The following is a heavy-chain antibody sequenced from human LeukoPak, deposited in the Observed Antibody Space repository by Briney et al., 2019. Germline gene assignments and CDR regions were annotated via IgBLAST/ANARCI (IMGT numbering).Heavy chain of an antibody. J-gene: IGHJ5*02. CDR3: ARGGIAAAGTTWFDP. CDR2: ISSSGSII. Sequence: PGGSLRLSCAASGFTFSSYAMSWVRQAPGKGLEWVSYISSSGSIIYYADSVKGRFTISRDNAKNSLCLQMNSLRAEDTAVYYCARGGIAAAGTTWFDPWGQGTLVTVSS. D-gene: IGHD6-13*01. V-gene: IGHV3-48*01. CDR1: GFTFSSYA.